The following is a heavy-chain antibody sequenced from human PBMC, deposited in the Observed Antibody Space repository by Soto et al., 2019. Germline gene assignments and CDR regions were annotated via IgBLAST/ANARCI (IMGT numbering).Heavy chain of an antibody. V-gene: IGHV3-30*18. CDR2: ISHDGSNK. J-gene: IGHJ4*02. D-gene: IGHD5-18*01. Sequence: HPGGSLRLSCAASGFTFSNYGMYWVRQAPGKGLEWVAVISHDGSNKNYADSVKGRFTISRDNSKNTLYLQMNSLRAEDTALYYCAKDSRTWDTVMSFDFWGQGTPVTVSS. CDR1: GFTFSNYG. CDR3: AKDSRTWDTVMSFDF.